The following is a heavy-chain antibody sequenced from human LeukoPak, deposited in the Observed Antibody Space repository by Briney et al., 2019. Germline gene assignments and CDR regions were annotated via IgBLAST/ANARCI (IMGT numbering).Heavy chain of an antibody. CDR1: GYTFTGNF. V-gene: IGHV1-2*02. CDR3: ARAAIIAVAGRPYYFDY. J-gene: IGHJ4*02. D-gene: IGHD6-19*01. Sequence: ASVKVSCKASGYTFTGNFMHWVRQAPGQGFEWMGWINPNRGDTNYAQTFQGRVTMTRDTSISTAYVELSDLRSDDTAVYYCARAAIIAVAGRPYYFDYWGQGTLVTVSS. CDR2: INPNRGDT.